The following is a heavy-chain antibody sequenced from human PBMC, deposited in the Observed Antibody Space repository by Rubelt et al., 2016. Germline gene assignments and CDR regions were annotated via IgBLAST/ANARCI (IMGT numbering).Heavy chain of an antibody. CDR3: AKDRMAGDFGY. Sequence: QLQLQESGPGLVKPSETLSLTCTVSGGSISSSSYYWGWIRQPPGKGLEWIGSIYYSGSTYYNPSLKSRVTISVDTSKNQFSLKLSSVTAADTAVYYCAKDRMAGDFGYWGQGTLVTVSS. D-gene: IGHD2-8*01. J-gene: IGHJ4*02. CDR1: GGSISSSSYY. V-gene: IGHV4-39*07. CDR2: IYYSGST.